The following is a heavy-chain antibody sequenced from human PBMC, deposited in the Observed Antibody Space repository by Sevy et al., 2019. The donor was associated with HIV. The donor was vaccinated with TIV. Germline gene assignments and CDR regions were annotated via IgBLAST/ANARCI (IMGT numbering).Heavy chain of an antibody. CDR1: GFTFKSYG. CDR3: VKGPHPAVTTSYALDV. V-gene: IGHV3-30*02. Sequence: GGSLRLSCAASGFTFKSYGMHWVRQAPGKGLEWVTFIRNDGSTKYYADSVRGRFTASRDNSKNTLYLHMNSLRPEDTAVYYCVKGPHPAVTTSYALDVWGLGTTVTVSS. CDR2: IRNDGSTK. D-gene: IGHD4-17*01. J-gene: IGHJ6*02.